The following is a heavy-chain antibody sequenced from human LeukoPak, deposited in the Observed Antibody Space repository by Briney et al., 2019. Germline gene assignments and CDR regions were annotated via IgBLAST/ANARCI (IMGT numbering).Heavy chain of an antibody. J-gene: IGHJ4*02. D-gene: IGHD2/OR15-2a*01. CDR1: GGSISSYF. CDR3: ARGTTASYFDY. Sequence: SETLSLTCTVSGGSISSYFWSWIRQPPGKGLEWIGYIYYSGSTNYNPSLKSRVTISVDTSKNQFSLRLSSVAAADTAVYYCARGTTASYFDYWGQGTLVTVSS. V-gene: IGHV4-59*01. CDR2: IYYSGST.